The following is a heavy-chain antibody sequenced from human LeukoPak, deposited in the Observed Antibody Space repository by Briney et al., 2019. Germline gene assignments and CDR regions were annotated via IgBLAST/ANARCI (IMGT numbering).Heavy chain of an antibody. CDR1: GFTFSTYS. CDR3: ARAAYSSGPDY. J-gene: IGHJ4*02. D-gene: IGHD6-19*01. Sequence: GGSLRLSCAAPGFTFSTYSMNWVRQAPGKGLEWVSYINPSSSDKYYTDSVKGRFTISRDNAKNSLFLQLHGLRAEDTAVYYCARAAYSSGPDYWGQGTLVTVSS. CDR2: INPSSSDK. V-gene: IGHV3-48*01.